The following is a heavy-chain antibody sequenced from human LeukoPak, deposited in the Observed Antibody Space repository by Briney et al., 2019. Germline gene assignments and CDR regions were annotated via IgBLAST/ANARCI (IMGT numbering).Heavy chain of an antibody. Sequence: GGSLRLSCAASGFTVSSNYMSWVRQAPGKGLEWVSVIYSGGSTYYADSVKGRFTISRDNSKNTLYLQMNSLRAEDTAVYYCAKGVDTAMVPLDYWGQGTLVTVSS. D-gene: IGHD5-18*01. CDR1: GFTVSSNY. CDR2: IYSGGST. V-gene: IGHV3-53*01. J-gene: IGHJ4*02. CDR3: AKGVDTAMVPLDY.